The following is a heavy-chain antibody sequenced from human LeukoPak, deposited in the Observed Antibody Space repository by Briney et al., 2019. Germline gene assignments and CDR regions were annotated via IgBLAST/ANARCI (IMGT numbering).Heavy chain of an antibody. Sequence: SVKVSCKASGGTFSSYAISWVRQAPGQGLEWMGRIIPIFGIANYAQKFQGRVTITADKSTSTAYMELSSLRSEDTAVYYCARVPTTVTTLWFDPWGQGTLVTVSS. CDR1: GGTFSSYA. V-gene: IGHV1-69*04. D-gene: IGHD4-17*01. CDR3: ARVPTTVTTLWFDP. J-gene: IGHJ5*02. CDR2: IIPIFGIA.